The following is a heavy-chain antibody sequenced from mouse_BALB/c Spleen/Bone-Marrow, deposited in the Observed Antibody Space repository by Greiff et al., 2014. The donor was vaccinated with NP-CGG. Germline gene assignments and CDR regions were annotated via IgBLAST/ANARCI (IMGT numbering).Heavy chain of an antibody. J-gene: IGHJ4*01. Sequence: VQLQQSGAELVRPGASVKLSCTTSGYIFTSYWIHWVKQRSGQGLEWIARIYPGTGTTFYNEKFKGKATLTADQSSSTAYLQLSSLKSEDSAAYFCAREYGNYNYALDYWGQGTSVTVSS. D-gene: IGHD2-10*02. CDR3: AREYGNYNYALDY. CDR1: GYIFTSYW. V-gene: IGHV1S132*01. CDR2: IYPGTGTT.